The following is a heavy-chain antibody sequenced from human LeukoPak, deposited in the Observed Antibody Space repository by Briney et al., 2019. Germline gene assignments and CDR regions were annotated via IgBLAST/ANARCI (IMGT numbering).Heavy chain of an antibody. D-gene: IGHD1-26*01. CDR2: ISYVARDT. CDR3: ARSYSLPEY. J-gene: IGHJ4*02. Sequence: PGSSLRLSCAASGFTFSSFAMLWVRQAPGKGLEWVAFISYVARDTYYGDSVKGRFTVSRDNSKDMVYLQMNSLTTADTAVYYCARSYSLPEYWGQGTLVTVSS. CDR1: GFTFSSFA. V-gene: IGHV3-30*04.